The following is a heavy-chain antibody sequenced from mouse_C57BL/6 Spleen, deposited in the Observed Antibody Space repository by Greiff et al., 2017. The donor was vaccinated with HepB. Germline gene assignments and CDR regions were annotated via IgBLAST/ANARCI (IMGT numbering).Heavy chain of an antibody. CDR3: GAYYSNPFAY. CDR2: INPNNGGT. Sequence: EVQLQQSGPELVKPGASVKISCKASGYTFTDYYMNGVKQSHGKSLEWIGDINPNNGGTRYNQKFKGKSTLTVDKDSSPAYMELRRLTSEDSAVYYSGAYYSNPFAYWGHGTLVTVSA. V-gene: IGHV1-26*01. J-gene: IGHJ3*01. D-gene: IGHD2-5*01. CDR1: GYTFTDYY.